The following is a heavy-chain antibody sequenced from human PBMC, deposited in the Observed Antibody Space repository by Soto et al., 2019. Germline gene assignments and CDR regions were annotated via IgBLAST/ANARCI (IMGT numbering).Heavy chain of an antibody. CDR3: ARGLGEITMIAHYGMDV. J-gene: IGHJ6*02. V-gene: IGHV1-18*01. Sequence: ASVKVSCKASGYTFTSYGISWVRQAPGQGLEWMGWISAYNGNTNYAQKLQGRVTMTTDTSTSTAYMELRSLRSDDTAVYYCARGLGEITMIAHYGMDVWGQGTTVTVSS. D-gene: IGHD3-22*01. CDR2: ISAYNGNT. CDR1: GYTFTSYG.